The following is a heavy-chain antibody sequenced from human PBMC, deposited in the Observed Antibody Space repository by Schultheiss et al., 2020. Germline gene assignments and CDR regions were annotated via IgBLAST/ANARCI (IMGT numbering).Heavy chain of an antibody. CDR3: ARDLGGDYGDYYYYGMDV. Sequence: SVKVSCKASGGTFSSYAISWVRQAPGQGLEWMGGIIPIFGTANYAQKFQGRVTITADESTSTAYMELSSLRAGDTAVYYCARDLGGDYGDYYYYGMDVWGQGTTVT. V-gene: IGHV1-69*13. CDR2: IIPIFGTA. CDR1: GGTFSSYA. D-gene: IGHD4-17*01. J-gene: IGHJ6*02.